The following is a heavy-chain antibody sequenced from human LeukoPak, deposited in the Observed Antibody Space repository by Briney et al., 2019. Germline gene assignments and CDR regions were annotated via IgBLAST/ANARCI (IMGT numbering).Heavy chain of an antibody. CDR2: FDPEDGET. V-gene: IGHV1-24*01. J-gene: IGHJ6*02. CDR1: GYTLTELS. Sequence: ASVKVSCKVSGYTLTELSMHWVRQAPGKGLEWMGGFDPEDGETIYAQKFQGRVTMTEDTSTDTAYMELSSLRSDDTAVYYCARELGDSSGWYALGGYGMDVWGQGTTVTVSS. D-gene: IGHD6-19*01. CDR3: ARELGDSSGWYALGGYGMDV.